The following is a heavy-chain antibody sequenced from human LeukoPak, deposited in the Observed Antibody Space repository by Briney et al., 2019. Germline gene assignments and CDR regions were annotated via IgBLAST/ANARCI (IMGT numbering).Heavy chain of an antibody. Sequence: GGSLRLSCAASGFTFSSYSMNWVRQAPGKGLEWVSSISSSSSYIYYADSVKGRFTISRDNAKNSLYLQMNSLRAEDTAVYYCAKAYSGYDLGYFDYWGQGTLVTVSS. CDR3: AKAYSGYDLGYFDY. V-gene: IGHV3-21*01. D-gene: IGHD5-12*01. J-gene: IGHJ4*02. CDR2: ISSSSSYI. CDR1: GFTFSSYS.